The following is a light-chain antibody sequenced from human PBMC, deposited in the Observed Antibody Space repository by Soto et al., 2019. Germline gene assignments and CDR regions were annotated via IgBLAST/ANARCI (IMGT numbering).Light chain of an antibody. CDR1: SSNIGAGYD. V-gene: IGLV1-40*01. CDR2: GNN. Sequence: QSVLTQPPSVSGAPGQRVTISCTGSSSNIGAGYDVHWYQQLPGTAPKLLIYGNNNRPSGVPDRFSGSKSGTSASLAITGLLAEDEADYYCQSYDSSLSGLGVVFGGGTQLTVL. J-gene: IGLJ2*01. CDR3: QSYDSSLSGLGVV.